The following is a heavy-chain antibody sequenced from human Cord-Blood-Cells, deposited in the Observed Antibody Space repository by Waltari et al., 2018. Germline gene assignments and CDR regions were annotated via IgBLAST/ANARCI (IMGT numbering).Heavy chain of an antibody. CDR2: INHSGST. J-gene: IGHJ6*03. CDR1: GGSFSGYY. CDR3: ARGSIAARPYYYYYMDV. Sequence: QVQLQQWGAGLLKPSETLSLTCAVYGGSFSGYYCSWIRQPPGKGLEWIGEINHSGSTNYNPSLKSRVTISVDTSKNQFSLKLSSVTAADTAVYYCARGSIAARPYYYYYMDVWGKGTTVTVSS. D-gene: IGHD6-6*01. V-gene: IGHV4-34*01.